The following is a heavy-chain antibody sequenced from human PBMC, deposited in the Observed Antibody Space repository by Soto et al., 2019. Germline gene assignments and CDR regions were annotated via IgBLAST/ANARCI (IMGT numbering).Heavy chain of an antibody. CDR2: ISAYNGNT. D-gene: IGHD6-13*01. CDR3: ALGSSSYFDHWFDP. V-gene: IGHV1-18*01. Sequence: ASVKVSCKASGYTFTSYGISWVRQAPGQGLEWMGWISAYNGNTNYAQKLQGRVTMTTDTSTSTAYMELRSLRSDDTAVYYCALGSSSYFDHWFDPWGQGTLVTXSS. CDR1: GYTFTSYG. J-gene: IGHJ5*02.